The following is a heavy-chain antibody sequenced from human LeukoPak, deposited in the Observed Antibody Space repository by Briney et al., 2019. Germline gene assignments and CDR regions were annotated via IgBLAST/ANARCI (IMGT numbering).Heavy chain of an antibody. J-gene: IGHJ4*02. CDR3: AKEPSVSSGYVFVS. Sequence: GGSLRLSCAASGFTFSSYEMNWVRQAPGKGLEWVSYISSSGSTIYYADSVKGRFTISRDNAKNSLYLQMKSLRTEDTAVYYCAKEPSVSSGYVFVSWGQGTLVTVSS. V-gene: IGHV3-48*03. CDR1: GFTFSSYE. CDR2: ISSSGSTI. D-gene: IGHD5-12*01.